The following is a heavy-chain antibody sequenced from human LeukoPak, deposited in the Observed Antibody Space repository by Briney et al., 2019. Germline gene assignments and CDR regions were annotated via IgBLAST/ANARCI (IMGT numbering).Heavy chain of an antibody. CDR2: IHPDDSNT. CDR1: DSPSLTYS. CDR3: ARRYYQRSGTANYFDY. Sequence: GEPLNIPCMCPDSPSLTYSIAWARQMPGKGLEWMGIIHPDDSNTRNSPSFHGHDTISVDKSISTVYLQWNSLKASDTAMYYCARRYYQRSGTANYFDYWGQGTLVTVSS. V-gene: IGHV5-51*01. D-gene: IGHD3-10*01. J-gene: IGHJ4*02.